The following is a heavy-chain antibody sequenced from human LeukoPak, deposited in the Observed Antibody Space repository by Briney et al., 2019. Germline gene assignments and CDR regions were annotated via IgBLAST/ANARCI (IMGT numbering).Heavy chain of an antibody. CDR3: ARQGDLYYDSSGTD. Sequence: SVTVSCKASGGTFSSYAISWVRQAPGQGLEWMGRIIPILGIANYAQKFQGRVTITADKSTSTAYMELSSLRSEDTAVYYCARQGDLYYDSSGTDRGQGTLVTVSS. J-gene: IGHJ4*02. CDR1: GGTFSSYA. D-gene: IGHD3-22*01. CDR2: IIPILGIA. V-gene: IGHV1-69*04.